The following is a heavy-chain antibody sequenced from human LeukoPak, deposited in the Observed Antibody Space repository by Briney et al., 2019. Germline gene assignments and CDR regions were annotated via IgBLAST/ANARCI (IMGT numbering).Heavy chain of an antibody. J-gene: IGHJ4*02. CDR2: ISWNSGSI. CDR1: GFTFDDYA. Sequence: GRSLRLSCAASGFTFDDYAMHWVRQAPGKGLEWVSGISWNSGSIGYADSVKGRFTISRDNAKNSLYLQMNSLRAEDTAVYYCARVGYFDWLFYYWGQGTLVTVSS. D-gene: IGHD3-9*01. V-gene: IGHV3-9*01. CDR3: ARVGYFDWLFYY.